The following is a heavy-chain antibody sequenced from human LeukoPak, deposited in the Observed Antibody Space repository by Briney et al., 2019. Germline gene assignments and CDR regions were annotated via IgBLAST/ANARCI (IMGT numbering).Heavy chain of an antibody. D-gene: IGHD3-9*01. J-gene: IGHJ4*02. Sequence: ASVKVSCKASGYTFTSYGISWVRQAPGQGLEWMGWISAYNGNTNYAQKLQGRVTMTTDTSTSTAYMELRSLRPDDTAVYYCARGRTDILTGYYVDYWGQGTLVTVSS. CDR2: ISAYNGNT. V-gene: IGHV1-18*01. CDR1: GYTFTSYG. CDR3: ARGRTDILTGYYVDY.